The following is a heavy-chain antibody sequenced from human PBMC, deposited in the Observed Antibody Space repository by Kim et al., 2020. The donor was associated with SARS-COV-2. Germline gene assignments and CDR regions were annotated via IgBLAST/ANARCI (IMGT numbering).Heavy chain of an antibody. V-gene: IGHV4-59*01. J-gene: IGHJ4*02. CDR1: GGSITPNY. CDR3: ARHPPSKPFDY. CDR2: IYYNGNT. Sequence: SETLSLTCSVSGGSITPNYWIWIRQPPGKGLEWIGYIYYNGNTNYNPSLKSRVAISVDTSKNQFSLRLSSVTAADTAVYYCARHPPSKPFDYWGQGTLVT.